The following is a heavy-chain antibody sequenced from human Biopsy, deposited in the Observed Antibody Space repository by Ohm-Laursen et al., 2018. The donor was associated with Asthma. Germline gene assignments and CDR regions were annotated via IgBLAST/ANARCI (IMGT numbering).Heavy chain of an antibody. CDR1: GGSINIGDYY. D-gene: IGHD4-17*01. Sequence: TLSLTCTVSGGSINIGDYYWRWIRQHPVKGLEWIGHIYYSGSTYYNPSLKSRVSISLDTSKNQFSLSLTSVTAADTAVYYCARTTYGHDGFDPWGQGTLVTVSS. CDR2: IYYSGST. CDR3: ARTTYGHDGFDP. V-gene: IGHV4-31*02. J-gene: IGHJ5*02.